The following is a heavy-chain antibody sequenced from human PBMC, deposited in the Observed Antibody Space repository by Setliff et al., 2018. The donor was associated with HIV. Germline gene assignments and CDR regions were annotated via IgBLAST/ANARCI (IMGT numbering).Heavy chain of an antibody. V-gene: IGHV4-59*08. D-gene: IGHD3-22*01. CDR3: ARSLVPSGYYYGRHAFDI. CDR1: GGSISSYY. J-gene: IGHJ3*02. CDR2: VYYTGST. Sequence: SETLSLTCTVSGGSISSYYWSWIRQPPGKGLEWIGYVYYTGSTNYNPSFKSRVTISVDTSKNQFSLRVNSVTAADTAVYYCARSLVPSGYYYGRHAFDIWGQGTKVTVSS.